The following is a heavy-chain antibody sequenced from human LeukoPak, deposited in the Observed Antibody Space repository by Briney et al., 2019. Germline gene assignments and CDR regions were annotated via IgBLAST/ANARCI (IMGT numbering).Heavy chain of an antibody. CDR2: IYYSGST. D-gene: IGHD6-13*01. CDR3: ARHAGGISATGTRPFDY. V-gene: IGHV4-39*01. Sequence: SETLSLTCTVSGASFSSSTYYWGWIRQPPGKGLEWIGSIYYSGSTYYNPSLKSRVTMSVDTSRNQFSLKLSSVTAADTAVYYCARHAGGISATGTRPFDYWGQGTLVTVSS. J-gene: IGHJ4*02. CDR1: GASFSSSTYY.